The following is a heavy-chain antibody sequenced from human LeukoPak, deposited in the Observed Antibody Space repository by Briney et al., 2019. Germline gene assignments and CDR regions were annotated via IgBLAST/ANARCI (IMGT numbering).Heavy chain of an antibody. J-gene: IGHJ4*02. Sequence: PGGSLRLSCAASGFTFTSYAMSWVRQAPGKGLEWVSAISGSGGRTDYADSVKGRFTISRDNSKNTLYLQMISLRAEDTAVYYCAKPATYCDILTGYDFWGQGILVTVSS. CDR1: GFTFTSYA. D-gene: IGHD3-9*01. CDR3: AKPATYCDILTGYDF. CDR2: ISGSGGRT. V-gene: IGHV3-23*01.